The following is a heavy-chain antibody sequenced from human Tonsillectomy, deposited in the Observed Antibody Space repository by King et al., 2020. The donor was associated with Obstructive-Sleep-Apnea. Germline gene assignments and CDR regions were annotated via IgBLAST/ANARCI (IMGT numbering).Heavy chain of an antibody. V-gene: IGHV4-59*08. Sequence: VQLQESGPGLLKPSETLSLTCTVSGGSISTYYWSWIRQSPGKGLEWIGFIYYSGSTNYNPSLRSRVTISVDTSKNHVSLKLPPVTAADTAVYYCARHDGGLNWFDPWGQGTLVTVSS. CDR3: ARHDGGLNWFDP. CDR1: GGSISTYY. J-gene: IGHJ5*02. CDR2: IYYSGST. D-gene: IGHD4-23*01.